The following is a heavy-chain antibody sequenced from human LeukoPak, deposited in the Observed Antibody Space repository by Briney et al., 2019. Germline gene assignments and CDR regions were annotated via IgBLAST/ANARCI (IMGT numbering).Heavy chain of an antibody. CDR3: ARHPEDKLWFGQTGFAFDI. CDR2: INHSGST. D-gene: IGHD3-10*01. CDR1: GGSFSGYY. Sequence: SETLSLTCAVYGGSFSGYYWSWIRQPPGKGLEWIGEINHSGSTNYNPSLKSRVTISVDTSKNQFSLKLSSVTAADTAVYYCARHPEDKLWFGQTGFAFDIWGHGTMVTVSS. V-gene: IGHV4-34*01. J-gene: IGHJ3*02.